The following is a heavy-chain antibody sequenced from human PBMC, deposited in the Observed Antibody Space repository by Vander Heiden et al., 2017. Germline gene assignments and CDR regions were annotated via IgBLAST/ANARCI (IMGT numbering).Heavy chain of an antibody. CDR3: ARGNVNTAMVTWDYYYGMDV. Sequence: QVQLVQSGAEVKKPGASVQIYCKASGYTLTGYYPPWERQAPGQGFEWMGWINHNRGGTNYAQKFQGRVTMTRDTSISTAYMELSRLRSDDTAVYYCARGNVNTAMVTWDYYYGMDVWGQGTTVTVSS. J-gene: IGHJ6*02. CDR1: GYTLTGYY. CDR2: INHNRGGT. V-gene: IGHV1-2*02. D-gene: IGHD5-18*01.